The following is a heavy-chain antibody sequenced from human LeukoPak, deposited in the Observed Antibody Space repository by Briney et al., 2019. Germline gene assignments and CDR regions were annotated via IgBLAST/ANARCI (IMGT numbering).Heavy chain of an antibody. CDR3: ARDITGYGGSYYFNY. V-gene: IGHV4-59*12. CDR2: IYHSGST. D-gene: IGHD1-26*01. Sequence: PSETLSLTCTVSGGSINSYYWSWIRQPPGKGLEWIGYIYHSGSTYYNPSLKSRVTISVDRSKNQFSLKLSSVTAADTAVYYCARDITGYGGSYYFNYWGQGTLVTVSS. J-gene: IGHJ4*02. CDR1: GGSINSYY.